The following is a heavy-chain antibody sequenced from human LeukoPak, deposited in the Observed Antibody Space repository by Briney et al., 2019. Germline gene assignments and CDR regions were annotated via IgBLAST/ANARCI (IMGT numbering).Heavy chain of an antibody. CDR2: ISGGVGTT. V-gene: IGHV3-23*01. J-gene: IGHJ3*02. D-gene: IGHD3-22*01. CDR1: GFTFSNYA. CDR3: ATKVVTDAFDI. Sequence: GGSLRLSCAASGFTFSNYAMSLVRQAPGKGLEWVSGISGGVGTTYYVDSVKGRFTISRDNSKNTLFLQMNSLRAEDTAVYYCATKVVTDAFDIWGQGTMVTVSS.